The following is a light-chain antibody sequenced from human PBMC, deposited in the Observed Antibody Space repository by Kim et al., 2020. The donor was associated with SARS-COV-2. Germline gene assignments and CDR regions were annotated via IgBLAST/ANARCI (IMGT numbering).Light chain of an antibody. V-gene: IGKV3-20*01. CDR3: HQYGTLPGT. CDR1: QSVRDSY. CDR2: GAS. J-gene: IGKJ1*01. Sequence: EIVLTQSPGTLSLSPGERATISCRASQSVRDSYLAWYQQKAGQAPRLLIYGASSRATGIPDRFSGSGSGTDFTLTISRLEPEDFGVHYCHQYGTLPGTFGQGTKVDIK.